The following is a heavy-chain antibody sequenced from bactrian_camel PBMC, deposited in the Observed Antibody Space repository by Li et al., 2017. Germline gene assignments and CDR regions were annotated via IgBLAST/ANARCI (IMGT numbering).Heavy chain of an antibody. Sequence: HVQLVESGGGSVQAGGSLRLSCTASGYTYSSNCMGWFRQAPGQERERVAVTYTGGGSEYYADSVKGRFTPSHAGRTLFLQMNALKPEDTAMYYCAAKSFWPCHLRADVYNYWGQGTQVTVS. CDR1: GYTYSSNC. CDR2: TYTGGGSE. J-gene: IGHJ4*01. D-gene: IGHD7*01. V-gene: IGHV3S1*01. CDR3: AAKSFWPCHLRADVYNY.